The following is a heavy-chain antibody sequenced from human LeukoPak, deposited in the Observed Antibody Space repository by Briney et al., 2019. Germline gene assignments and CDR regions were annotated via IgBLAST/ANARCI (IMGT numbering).Heavy chain of an antibody. J-gene: IGHJ4*02. Sequence: GGPLRLSCAPSGFTVSRNYMSGVRQAPGEGLECVSYISRSGSSIYYADAVKGRFSISRDNAKNSLYLQMNSLRAEDTAVYYCVSLYYYGSSGYDLFYYWGQGTLVTISS. CDR3: VSLYYYGSSGYDLFYY. CDR1: GFTVSRNY. V-gene: IGHV3-48*03. D-gene: IGHD3-22*01. CDR2: ISRSGSSI.